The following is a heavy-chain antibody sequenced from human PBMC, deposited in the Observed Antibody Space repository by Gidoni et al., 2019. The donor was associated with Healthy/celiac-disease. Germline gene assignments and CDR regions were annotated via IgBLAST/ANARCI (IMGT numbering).Heavy chain of an antibody. V-gene: IGHV3-43*01. CDR1: GFTFDDYT. D-gene: IGHD2-2*01. CDR2: ISWDGGST. J-gene: IGHJ4*02. Sequence: EVQLVESGGVVVQPGGSLRLSCAASGFTFDDYTMHGVRQAPGKGLEWFSLISWDGGSTYYADSVKGRFTISRDNSKNSLYLQMNSLRTEDTALYYCAKGPSFNCSSTSCQARGFDYWGQGTLVTVSS. CDR3: AKGPSFNCSSTSCQARGFDY.